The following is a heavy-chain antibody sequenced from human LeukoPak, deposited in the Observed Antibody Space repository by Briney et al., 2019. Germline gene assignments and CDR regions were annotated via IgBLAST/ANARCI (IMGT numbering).Heavy chain of an antibody. CDR2: ISYDGSSK. D-gene: IGHD1-26*01. V-gene: IGHV3-30*03. CDR3: ASPYSGTYSYFDY. J-gene: IGHJ4*02. CDR1: GFDFSSYG. Sequence: GGPLRLSCAASGFDFSSYGMSWVRQSPGKGLEWVAVISYDGSSKFYADSVKGRFTISRDNSKNSVNLQMNSLRAEDTAVYYCASPYSGTYSYFDYWGQGTLVTVSS.